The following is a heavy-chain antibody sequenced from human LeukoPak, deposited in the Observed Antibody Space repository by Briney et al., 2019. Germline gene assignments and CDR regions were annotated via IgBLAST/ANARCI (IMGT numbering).Heavy chain of an antibody. Sequence: WASVKVSCKTSGSTFTKYYMHWVRQATGQGLEWMGWMNPNSGNTGYAQKFQGRVTMTRNTSISTAYMELSSLRSEDTAVYYCARGVSGDGQPTDYWGQGTLVTVSS. CDR1: GSTFTKYY. CDR3: ARGVSGDGQPTDY. D-gene: IGHD3-16*02. V-gene: IGHV1-8*01. CDR2: MNPNSGNT. J-gene: IGHJ4*02.